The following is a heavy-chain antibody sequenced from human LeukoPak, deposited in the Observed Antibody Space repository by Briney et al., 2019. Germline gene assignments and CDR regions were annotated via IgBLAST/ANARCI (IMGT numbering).Heavy chain of an antibody. Sequence: GGSLRLSCAASGFTFSSYSMNWVRQAPGKGLESVSSISSSSSYIYYADSVRGRFTISRDNAKNSLYLQMNSLRAEDTAVYYCARGVRWLQSGEPCYFDYWGQGTLVTVSS. V-gene: IGHV3-21*01. CDR3: ARGVRWLQSGEPCYFDY. J-gene: IGHJ4*02. CDR2: ISSSSSYI. CDR1: GFTFSSYS. D-gene: IGHD5-24*01.